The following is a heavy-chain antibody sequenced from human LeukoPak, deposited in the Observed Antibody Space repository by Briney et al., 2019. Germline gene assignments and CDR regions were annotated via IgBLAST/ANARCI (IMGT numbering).Heavy chain of an antibody. CDR2: IYYSGST. D-gene: IGHD3-10*01. J-gene: IGHJ5*02. V-gene: IGHV4-59*01. CDR1: GGSISSYY. Sequence: SETLSLTCTVSGGSISSYYWSWIRQPPGKGLEWIGYIYYSGSTNYNPSLKSRVTISVDTSKNQFSLKLSSVTAADTAVYYCARDGRPNYYGSGCYYPEFDPWGQGTLVTVSS. CDR3: ARDGRPNYYGSGCYYPEFDP.